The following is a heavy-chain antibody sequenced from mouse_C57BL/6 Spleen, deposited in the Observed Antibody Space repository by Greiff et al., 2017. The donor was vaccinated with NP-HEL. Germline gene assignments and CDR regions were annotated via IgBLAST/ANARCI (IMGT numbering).Heavy chain of an antibody. CDR3: ARDGYDRRMDD. V-gene: IGHV1-80*01. CDR1: GYAFSSYW. D-gene: IGHD2-2*01. Sequence: VKLMESGAELVKPGASVKISCKASGYAFSSYWMNWVKQRPGKGLEWIGQIYPGDGDTNYNGKFKGKATLTADKSSSTAYMQLSSLTSEDSAVYFCARDGYDRRMDDWGQGTSVTVSS. J-gene: IGHJ4*01. CDR2: IYPGDGDT.